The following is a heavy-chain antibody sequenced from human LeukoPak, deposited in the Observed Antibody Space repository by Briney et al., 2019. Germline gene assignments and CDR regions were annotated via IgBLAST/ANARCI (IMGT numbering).Heavy chain of an antibody. J-gene: IGHJ4*02. Sequence: SETLSLTCTVSSGSISSGSYYWSWIRQPAGKGLEWIGRIYTSGSTNYNPSLKSRVTISVDTSKNQFSLKLSSVTAADTAVYYCARLMVRGVIISSFYFDYWGQGTLVTVSS. CDR3: ARLMVRGVIISSFYFDY. CDR2: IYTSGST. V-gene: IGHV4-61*02. CDR1: SGSISSGSYY. D-gene: IGHD3-10*01.